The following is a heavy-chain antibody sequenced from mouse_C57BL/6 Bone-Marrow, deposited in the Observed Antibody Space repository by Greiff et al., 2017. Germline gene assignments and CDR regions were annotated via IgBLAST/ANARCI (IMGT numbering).Heavy chain of an antibody. CDR3: ARLELNDYGSRDFDV. Sequence: QVQLKQSGPELVKPGASVKISCKASGYAFSSSWMNWVKQRPGKGLEWIGRIYPGDGDTNSNGKFKGKATLTADKSSSTAYMQLSSVTSEDSAVYCCARLELNDYGSRDFDVWGTGTTVTVAS. V-gene: IGHV1-82*01. J-gene: IGHJ1*03. D-gene: IGHD1-1*01. CDR1: GYAFSSSW. CDR2: IYPGDGDT.